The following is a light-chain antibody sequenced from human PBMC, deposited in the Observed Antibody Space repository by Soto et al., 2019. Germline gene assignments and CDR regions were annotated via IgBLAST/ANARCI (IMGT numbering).Light chain of an antibody. Sequence: IQLTQSPSSLSASVGDRVTITCRASQGISSALAWYQQKQGKAPKFLIYDASKLASGMQSRFSGCGSGTDFTLSISNLQPEDFATYSCQQFNSYPLTFGGGTKVEIK. J-gene: IGKJ4*01. CDR1: QGISSA. CDR2: DAS. V-gene: IGKV1-13*02. CDR3: QQFNSYPLT.